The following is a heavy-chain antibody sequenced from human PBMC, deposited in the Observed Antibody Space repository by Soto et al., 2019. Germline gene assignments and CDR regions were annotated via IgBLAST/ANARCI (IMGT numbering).Heavy chain of an antibody. CDR2: LKSDGSST. V-gene: IGHV3-74*01. CDR3: ARAKGSWYFDL. J-gene: IGHJ2*01. CDR1: GFTFSSYW. Sequence: EVQLVESGGGVVQPGGSLRLSCAASGFTFSSYWMHWVRQAPGKGLVWVSRLKSDGSSTAYADSVQGRFTISRDNAKNTLDLKMNSLRAEATAVYYCARAKGSWYFDLWGRGTLFTVSS.